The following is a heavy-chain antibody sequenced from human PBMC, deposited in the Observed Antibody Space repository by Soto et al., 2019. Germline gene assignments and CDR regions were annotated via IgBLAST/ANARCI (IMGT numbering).Heavy chain of an antibody. Sequence: WIRQPPGKGLEWIGEINHSGSTNYNPSLKSRVTISVDTSKNQFSLKLSSVTAADTAVYYCARGTDYGSGSVCLDYWGQGTLVTVSS. J-gene: IGHJ4*02. CDR3: ARGTDYGSGSVCLDY. CDR2: INHSGST. V-gene: IGHV4-34*01. D-gene: IGHD3-10*01.